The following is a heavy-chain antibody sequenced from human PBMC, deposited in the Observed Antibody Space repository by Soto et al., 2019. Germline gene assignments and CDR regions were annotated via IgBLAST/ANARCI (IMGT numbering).Heavy chain of an antibody. CDR1: GFTFSSCT. Sequence: GGSLRLSCAASGFTFSSCTMSWVRQAPGKGLEWVSAISGTGGSTYFADSVKGRFTISRDNSRNTLYLQMNSLRADDTAVYYCAKASSSGDPSDVWGQGTTVTVSS. J-gene: IGHJ6*02. D-gene: IGHD6-25*01. V-gene: IGHV3-23*01. CDR2: ISGTGGST. CDR3: AKASSSGDPSDV.